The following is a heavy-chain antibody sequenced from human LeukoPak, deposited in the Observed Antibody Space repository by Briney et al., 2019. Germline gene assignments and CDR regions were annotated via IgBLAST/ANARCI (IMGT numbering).Heavy chain of an antibody. D-gene: IGHD3-22*01. Sequence: PGGSLRLSYAASGFIFSSYGMYWVRQAPGKGLEWVSYSSPTGRATYYADSVRGRFTVSRDDAKSSLYLQMNSLRVDDTAVYYCARDRSNSAYSHDAFDIWGQGTMVTVSS. J-gene: IGHJ3*02. CDR2: SSPTGRAT. V-gene: IGHV3-48*01. CDR3: ARDRSNSAYSHDAFDI. CDR1: GFIFSSYG.